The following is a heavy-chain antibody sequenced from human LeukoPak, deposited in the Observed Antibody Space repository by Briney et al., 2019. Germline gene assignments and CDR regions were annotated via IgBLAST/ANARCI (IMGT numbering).Heavy chain of an antibody. D-gene: IGHD5-12*01. V-gene: IGHV3-23*01. CDR1: GFTFSSYA. CDR3: AKVEGYSGYDPWDYYYYGMDV. J-gene: IGHJ6*02. Sequence: GGSLRLSCAASGFTFSSYAMSWVRQAPGKGLEWVSAISGSGGSTYYADSVKGRFTISRDNSKNTLYLQMNSLRAEDTAVYYCAKVEGYSGYDPWDYYYYGMDVWGQGTTVTVSS. CDR2: ISGSGGST.